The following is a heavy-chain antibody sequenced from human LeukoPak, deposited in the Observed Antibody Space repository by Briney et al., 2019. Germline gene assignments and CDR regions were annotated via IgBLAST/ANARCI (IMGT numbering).Heavy chain of an antibody. CDR2: INPNSGGT. J-gene: IGHJ4*02. CDR3: ARADELPGIAVAGPRHYFDY. CDR1: GYTFTGYY. V-gene: IGHV1-2*02. Sequence: ASVKVSCKTSGYTFTGYYMHWVRQAPGQGLEWMGWINPNSGGTNYAQKFQGRVTMTRDTSISTAYMELSKLRSDDTAVYYCARADELPGIAVAGPRHYFDYWGQGTLVTVSS. D-gene: IGHD6-19*01.